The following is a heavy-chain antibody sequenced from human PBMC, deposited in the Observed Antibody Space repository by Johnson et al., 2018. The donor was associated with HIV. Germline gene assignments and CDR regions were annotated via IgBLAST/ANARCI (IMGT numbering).Heavy chain of an antibody. CDR3: ASSGYCSGGSCYRWHAFDI. J-gene: IGHJ3*02. CDR2: ISYDGSNK. CDR1: GFTFSSYA. D-gene: IGHD2-15*01. Sequence: VQLVESGGGVVQPGRSLRLSCAASGFTFSSYAMHWVRQAPGKGLEWVAVISYDGSNKYYADSVKGRFTISRDNSKNTLSLQMNSLRAEDTAVYYCASSGYCSGGSCYRWHAFDIWGQGTMVTVSS. V-gene: IGHV3-30-3*01.